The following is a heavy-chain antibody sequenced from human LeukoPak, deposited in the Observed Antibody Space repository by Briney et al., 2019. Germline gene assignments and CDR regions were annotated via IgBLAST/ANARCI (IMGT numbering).Heavy chain of an antibody. D-gene: IGHD4-17*01. CDR3: ARLYGDYPAYYFDY. J-gene: IGHJ4*02. Sequence: QTLSLTCTVSGGSISSGGYYWSWIRQHPGKALEWLARIDWDDDKYYTTSLKTRLTISKDTSKNQVVLTMTNMDPVDTATYFCARLYGDYPAYYFDYWGQGSLVTVSS. CDR2: IDWDDDK. V-gene: IGHV2-70*11. CDR1: GGSISSGGYY.